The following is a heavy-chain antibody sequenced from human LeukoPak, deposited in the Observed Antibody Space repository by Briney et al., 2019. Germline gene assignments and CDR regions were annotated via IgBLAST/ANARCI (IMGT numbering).Heavy chain of an antibody. CDR2: ISGSGDST. CDR3: AKAGDVLRVLEWLSYAPFDY. J-gene: IGHJ4*02. Sequence: PGGSLRLSCAASGFTFSSYAMSWVRQAPGKGLEWVSAISGSGDSTYYADSVKGRFTISRDNSKNTLYLQMNSLRAEDTAVYYCAKAGDVLRVLEWLSYAPFDYWGQGTLVTVSS. V-gene: IGHV3-23*01. D-gene: IGHD3-3*01. CDR1: GFTFSSYA.